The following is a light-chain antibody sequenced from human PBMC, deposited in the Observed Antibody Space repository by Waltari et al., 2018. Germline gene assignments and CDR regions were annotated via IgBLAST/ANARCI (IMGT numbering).Light chain of an antibody. Sequence: QSALTQPASVSGSPGQSITISCTGTSSDVGRYNLVSWYQHHPGKAPKVMIYEGSERPSGVSNRFSGSKSGNTASLTISGLQTEDEADYYCCSYAGSSPSVVFGGGTKLTVL. CDR3: CSYAGSSPSVV. CDR2: EGS. J-gene: IGLJ2*01. V-gene: IGLV2-23*01. CDR1: SSDVGRYNL.